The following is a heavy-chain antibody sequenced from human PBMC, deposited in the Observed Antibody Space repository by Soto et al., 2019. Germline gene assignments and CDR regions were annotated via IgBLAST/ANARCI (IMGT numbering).Heavy chain of an antibody. CDR1: GYSFTSYW. CDR3: ESPPYRSSTSCYRYYYYGMDV. D-gene: IGHD2-2*01. CDR2: IDPSDSYT. J-gene: IGHJ6*02. V-gene: IGHV5-10-1*01. Sequence: PGESLKISCKGSGYSFTSYWISWVRQMPGKGLEWMGRIDPSDSYTNYSPSFQGHVTISADKSISTAYLQWSSLKASDTAMYYSESPPYRSSTSCYRYYYYGMDVWGQGTTVTVSS.